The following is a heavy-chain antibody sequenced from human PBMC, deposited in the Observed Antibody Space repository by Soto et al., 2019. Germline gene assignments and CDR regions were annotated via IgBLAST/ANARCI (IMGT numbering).Heavy chain of an antibody. Sequence: QVQLVESGGGVVQPGRSLRLSCAASGFTFSSYGMHWVRQAPGKGLEWVAVIWYDGSNKNYADSVKGRFTISSDNSKNTPYLQSNSRRAEDTAVYYCASEEGDGDDEDGNGMDVWGHGTTVTVSS. D-gene: IGHD4-17*01. CDR1: GFTFSSYG. J-gene: IGHJ6*02. CDR3: ASEEGDGDDEDGNGMDV. V-gene: IGHV3-33*01. CDR2: IWYDGSNK.